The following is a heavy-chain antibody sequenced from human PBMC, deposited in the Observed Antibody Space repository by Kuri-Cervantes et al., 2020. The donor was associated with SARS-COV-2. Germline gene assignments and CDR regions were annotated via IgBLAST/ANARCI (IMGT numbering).Heavy chain of an antibody. D-gene: IGHD2-2*01. V-gene: IGHV3-30*02. J-gene: IGHJ6*03. CDR2: IRYDGSNK. CDR1: GFTFSSYG. Sequence: GESLKISCAASGFTFSSYGMHWVRQAPGKGLEWVAFIRYDGSNKYYADSVKGRVTISRDNSKNSLYLQMNSLRAEDTAVYYCAKCRVVPAQRGLYYMDVWGKGTTVTVSS. CDR3: AKCRVVPAQRGLYYMDV.